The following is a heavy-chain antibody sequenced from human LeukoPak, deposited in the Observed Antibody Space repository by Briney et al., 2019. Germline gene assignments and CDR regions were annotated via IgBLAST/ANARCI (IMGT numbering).Heavy chain of an antibody. Sequence: SETLSLTCAVYGGSFSGHYWSWIRQPPGKGLEWIGEINHSGNTNYNPSLKSRVTISVDTSKNQFSLKLSSVTAADTAVYYCARRGAGKLFGYWGQGTLVTVSS. J-gene: IGHJ4*02. V-gene: IGHV4-34*01. CDR1: GGSFSGHY. CDR2: INHSGNT. CDR3: ARRGAGKLFGY. D-gene: IGHD2-21*01.